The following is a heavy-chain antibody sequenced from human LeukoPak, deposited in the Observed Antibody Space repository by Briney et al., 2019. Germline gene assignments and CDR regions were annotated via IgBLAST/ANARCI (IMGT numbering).Heavy chain of an antibody. J-gene: IGHJ4*02. CDR3: ARDVASWGGYTFAY. V-gene: IGHV3-7*01. Sequence: GGSLRLSCAASGFTFSSYWMSWVRQAPGKGLEWVANIKQDGSDRYYVDSVKGRFTISRDNGKNSLYLQMNSLRIDDTAVYFCARDVASWGGYTFAYWGQGTLFTASS. D-gene: IGHD5-12*01. CDR1: GFTFSSYW. CDR2: IKQDGSDR.